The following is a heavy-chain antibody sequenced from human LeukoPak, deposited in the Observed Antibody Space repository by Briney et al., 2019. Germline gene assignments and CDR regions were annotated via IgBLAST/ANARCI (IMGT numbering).Heavy chain of an antibody. CDR3: ARSIPYGTTWYGRSDY. CDR1: GFPFSSYS. CDR2: IKPDGTTK. D-gene: IGHD6-13*01. Sequence: GGSLRLSCAASGFPFSSYSMTWVRQAPGKGLEWVANIKPDGTTKFYVDSVKGRFTISRDNALNSLYLQMNSLRAEDTAIYYCARSIPYGTTWYGRSDYWGQGTLVAVSS. J-gene: IGHJ4*02. V-gene: IGHV3-7*03.